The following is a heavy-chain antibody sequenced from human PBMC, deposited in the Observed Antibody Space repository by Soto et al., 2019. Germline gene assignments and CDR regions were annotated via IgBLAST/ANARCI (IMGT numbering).Heavy chain of an antibody. Sequence: SETLSLTCTVSGGSISSYYWSWIRQPPGKGLEWIGYIYYSGSTNYNPSLKSRVTISVDTSKNQFSLKLSSVTAADTAVYYCARTSTQPHIVVVTARYYFDYWGQGTLVTVS. CDR2: IYYSGST. CDR1: GGSISSYY. D-gene: IGHD2-21*02. J-gene: IGHJ4*02. CDR3: ARTSTQPHIVVVTARYYFDY. V-gene: IGHV4-59*01.